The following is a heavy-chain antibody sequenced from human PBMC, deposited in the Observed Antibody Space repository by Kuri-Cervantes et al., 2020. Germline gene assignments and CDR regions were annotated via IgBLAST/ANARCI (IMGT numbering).Heavy chain of an antibody. V-gene: IGHV1-2*02. CDR2: INPNSGGT. J-gene: IGHJ3*02. Sequence: ASVKVSCKASGCTFTGYYMHWVRQAPGQGLEWMGWINPNSGGTNYAQKFQGRVTMTRDTSTSTVYMELRSLRSDDTAVYFCARDYPGDHDAFDIWGQGTMVTVSS. D-gene: IGHD3-16*01. CDR1: GCTFTGYY. CDR3: ARDYPGDHDAFDI.